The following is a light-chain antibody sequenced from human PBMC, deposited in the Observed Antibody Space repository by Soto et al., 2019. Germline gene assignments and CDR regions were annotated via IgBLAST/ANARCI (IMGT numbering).Light chain of an antibody. CDR1: SGHSNYA. Sequence: QLVLTQSPSASASLGASVKLTCTLSSGHSNYAIAWHQQQPEKGPRYLMKLNSDGSHSKGDGIPDRFSGSSSGAERSLTISSLQSEDEADYYCQTWGTGIVVFGGGTKLTV. V-gene: IGLV4-69*01. CDR3: QTWGTGIVV. J-gene: IGLJ2*01. CDR2: LNSDGSH.